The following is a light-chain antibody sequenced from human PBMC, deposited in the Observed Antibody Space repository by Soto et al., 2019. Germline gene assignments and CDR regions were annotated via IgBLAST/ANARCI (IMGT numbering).Light chain of an antibody. V-gene: IGKV3-15*01. Sequence: EVVMTQSPATVSVSPGERATLSCRASQRVSSNLTWYQQKPCQAPRLLIYGASTRTTGTPARFSGSGSGTKFTLTIISLQSEAFAVYYCQQYNSWPPYTFGQGTQLEIQ. CDR1: QRVSSN. J-gene: IGKJ2*01. CDR3: QQYNSWPPYT. CDR2: GAS.